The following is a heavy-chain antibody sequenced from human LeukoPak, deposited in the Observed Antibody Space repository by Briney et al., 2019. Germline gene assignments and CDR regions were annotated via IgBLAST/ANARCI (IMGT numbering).Heavy chain of an antibody. V-gene: IGHV5-51*01. CDR2: INPGDSDT. D-gene: IGHD6-13*01. J-gene: IGHJ3*02. Sequence: GESLKISCQGSGYSFTSYWIAWVRQMPGKGLEWMGIINPGDSDTRYSPSFQGQVTISADKSIRTAYLQWSSLKVSDTAMYYCARPRSGSWHTAYDIWGQGTMVTVS. CDR3: ARPRSGSWHTAYDI. CDR1: GYSFTSYW.